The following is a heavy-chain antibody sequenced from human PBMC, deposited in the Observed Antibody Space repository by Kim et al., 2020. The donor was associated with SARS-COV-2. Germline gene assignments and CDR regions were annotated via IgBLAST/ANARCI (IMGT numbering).Heavy chain of an antibody. CDR1: GGSISSSSYY. CDR3: ARRGIAAAGLHFDY. CDR2: FYYSGST. V-gene: IGHV4-39*01. Sequence: SETLSLTCTVSGGSISSSSYYWGWIRQPPGKGLEWIGSFYYSGSTYYNPSLKRRVTISVDTSKNQFSLKLSSVTAADTAVYYCARRGIAAAGLHFDYWGQGTLVTVSS. D-gene: IGHD6-13*01. J-gene: IGHJ4*02.